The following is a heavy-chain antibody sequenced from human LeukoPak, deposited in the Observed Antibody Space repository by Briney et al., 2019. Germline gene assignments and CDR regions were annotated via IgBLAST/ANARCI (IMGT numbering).Heavy chain of an antibody. CDR1: GGTFSSYA. V-gene: IGHV1-69*13. J-gene: IGHJ4*02. Sequence: AASVKVSCKASGGTFSSYAISWVRQAPGQGLEWMGGIIPIFGTANYAQKFQGRVTITADESTSTAYMELSSLRSEDTAVYYCARERGYGSGSYLFDYWGQGTLVTVSS. CDR3: ARERGYGSGSYLFDY. CDR2: IIPIFGTA. D-gene: IGHD3-10*01.